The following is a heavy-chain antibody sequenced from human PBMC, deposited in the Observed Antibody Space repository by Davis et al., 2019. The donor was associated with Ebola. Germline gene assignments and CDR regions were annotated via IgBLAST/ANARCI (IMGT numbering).Heavy chain of an antibody. CDR1: GFTFSSYG. Sequence: PGGSLRLSCAASGFTFSSYGMHWVRQAPGKGLEWVAVISYDGSNKYYADSVKGRFTISRDNSKNTLYLQMNSLRAEDTAVYYCAKPHDFPPPYYFDYWGQGTLVTVSS. D-gene: IGHD1-1*01. CDR3: AKPHDFPPPYYFDY. CDR2: ISYDGSNK. J-gene: IGHJ4*02. V-gene: IGHV3-30*18.